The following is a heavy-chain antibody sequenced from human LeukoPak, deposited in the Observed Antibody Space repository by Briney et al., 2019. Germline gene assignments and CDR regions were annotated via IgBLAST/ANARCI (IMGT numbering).Heavy chain of an antibody. CDR1: GFTFSSCS. V-gene: IGHV3-21*01. D-gene: IGHD1-26*01. J-gene: IGHJ4*02. CDR2: ISSSSSYI. Sequence: GGSLRLSCAASGFTFSSCSMNWVRQAPGKGLEWVSSISSSSSYIYYADSVKGRFTISRDNAENSLYLQMNSLRAEDTAVYYCARDRGVGATRGDYWGQGTLVTVSS. CDR3: ARDRGVGATRGDY.